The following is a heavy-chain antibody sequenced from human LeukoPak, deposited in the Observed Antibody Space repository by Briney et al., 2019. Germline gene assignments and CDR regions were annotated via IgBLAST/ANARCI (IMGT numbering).Heavy chain of an antibody. J-gene: IGHJ3*02. D-gene: IGHD1-26*01. Sequence: ASVKVSCKASGYTFTSYAMNWVRQAPGQGLEWMGWINTNTGNPTYAQGFTGRFVFSLDTSVSTAYLQISSLKAEDTAVYYCARDLGLLRLHGDAFDIWGQGTMVTVSS. CDR3: ARDLGLLRLHGDAFDI. CDR1: GYTFTSYA. CDR2: INTNTGNP. V-gene: IGHV7-4-1*02.